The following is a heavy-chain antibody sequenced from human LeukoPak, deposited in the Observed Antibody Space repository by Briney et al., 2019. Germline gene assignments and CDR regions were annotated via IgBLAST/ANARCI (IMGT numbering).Heavy chain of an antibody. D-gene: IGHD3-3*01. CDR2: IYYSGST. CDR1: GGSISSSSYY. J-gene: IGHJ4*02. CDR3: ATSTDTLTTFDY. Sequence: PETLSLTCTVSGGSISSSSYYWGWIRQPPGKGLEWIGSIYYSGSTYYNPSLKSRVTISVDTSKNQFSLKLSSVTAADTAVYYCATSTDTLTTFDYWGQGTLVTVSS. V-gene: IGHV4-39*01.